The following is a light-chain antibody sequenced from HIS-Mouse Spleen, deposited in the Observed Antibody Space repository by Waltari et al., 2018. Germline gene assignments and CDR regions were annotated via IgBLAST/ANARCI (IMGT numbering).Light chain of an antibody. Sequence: QSVLTQPPSVSAAPGQKVTISCSGSSSNIGNNYVSWYQQLPGTAPKLPIYDNTKRPSGIPARSSGSKSGTSATLGITGLQTGDEADYYCGTWDSSLSAWVFGGGTKLTVL. CDR2: DNT. J-gene: IGLJ3*02. CDR1: SSNIGNNY. V-gene: IGLV1-51*01. CDR3: GTWDSSLSAWV.